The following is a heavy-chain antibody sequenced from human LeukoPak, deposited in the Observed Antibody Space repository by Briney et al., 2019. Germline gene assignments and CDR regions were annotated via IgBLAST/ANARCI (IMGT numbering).Heavy chain of an antibody. CDR2: ISYDGSNK. D-gene: IGHD6-19*01. CDR1: GFTFSSYA. Sequence: GGSLRLSRAASGFTFSSYAMHWVRQAPGKGLEWVAVISYDGSNKYYADSVKGRFTISRDNSKNTLYLQMNSLRAEDTAVYYCARVAVAEFYYFDYWGQGTLVTVSS. V-gene: IGHV3-30*04. J-gene: IGHJ4*02. CDR3: ARVAVAEFYYFDY.